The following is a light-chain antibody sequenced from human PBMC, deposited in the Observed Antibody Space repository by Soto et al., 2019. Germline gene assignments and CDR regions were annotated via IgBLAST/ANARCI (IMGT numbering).Light chain of an antibody. CDR1: EGIKSD. V-gene: IGKV1-33*01. Sequence: DIQMTQSPSSLSASVGDTVTIPCQASEGIKSDLNWFQQTTGKAPRLLVYDASNLEPGVTSRFSRSGSGTDFTLTIRGLQPEDAATYYCQQYNNFPFTFGPGTKV. CDR2: DAS. J-gene: IGKJ3*01. CDR3: QQYNNFPFT.